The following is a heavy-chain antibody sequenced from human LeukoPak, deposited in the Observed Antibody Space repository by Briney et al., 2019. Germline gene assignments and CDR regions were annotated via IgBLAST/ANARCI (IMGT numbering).Heavy chain of an antibody. J-gene: IGHJ4*02. CDR2: INHIGST. V-gene: IGHV4-34*01. CDR3: ARGFGSPFY. CDR1: GGSFSGYY. D-gene: IGHD3-16*01. Sequence: SETLSLTCAVYGGSFSGYYWSWIRQPPGKGLEWIVEINHIGSTNYNPSLKSRFTISVDTSKNPFSLKLSSVTAADTAVYYCARGFGSPFYWGPGTLVTVSS.